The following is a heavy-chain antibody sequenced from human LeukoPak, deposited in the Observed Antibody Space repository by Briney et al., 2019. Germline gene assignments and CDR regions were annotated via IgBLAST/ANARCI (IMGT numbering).Heavy chain of an antibody. D-gene: IGHD3-22*01. J-gene: IGHJ5*02. V-gene: IGHV1-2*02. CDR1: GYTFTGYY. CDR3: ARAYDSSGYYFFWFDP. CDR2: INPNSGGT. Sequence: ASVKVSCKASGYTFTGYYMHWVRQAPGQGREWMGWINPNSGGTNYAQKFQGRVTMTRDTPISTAYMELSRLRSDDTAVYYCARAYDSSGYYFFWFDPWGQGTLVTVSS.